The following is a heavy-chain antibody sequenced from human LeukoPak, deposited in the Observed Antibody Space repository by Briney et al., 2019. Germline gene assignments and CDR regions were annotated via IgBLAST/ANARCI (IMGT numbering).Heavy chain of an antibody. Sequence: GGSLRLSCAASGFTFDDYGMSWVRQAPGKGLEWVSGINWNGGSTGYADSVKGRFTISRDNAKNSLYLQMNSLRAEDTALYYCARDRDYGDYREYFDYWGQGTLVTVSS. D-gene: IGHD4-17*01. CDR1: GFTFDDYG. V-gene: IGHV3-20*04. CDR2: INWNGGST. J-gene: IGHJ4*02. CDR3: ARDRDYGDYREYFDY.